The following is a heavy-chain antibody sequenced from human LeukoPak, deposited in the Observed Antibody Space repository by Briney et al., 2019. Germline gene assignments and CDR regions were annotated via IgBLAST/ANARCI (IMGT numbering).Heavy chain of an antibody. CDR1: GGSISSYY. Sequence: SETLSLTCTVSGGSISSYYWSWIRQPPGKRLEWIGCIYYSGSTNYNPSLKSRVTISVDTSKNQFSLKLSSVTAADTAVYYCARDPTPSYYYGSGSYYTYYGMDVWGQGTTATVSS. J-gene: IGHJ6*02. CDR3: ARDPTPSYYYGSGSYYTYYGMDV. V-gene: IGHV4-59*01. CDR2: IYYSGST. D-gene: IGHD3-10*01.